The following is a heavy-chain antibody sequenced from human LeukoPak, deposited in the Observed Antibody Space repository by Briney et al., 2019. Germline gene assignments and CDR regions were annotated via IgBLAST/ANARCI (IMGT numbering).Heavy chain of an antibody. CDR2: MNPNSGNT. J-gene: IGHJ4*02. D-gene: IGHD3-3*01. CDR1: GYTFTSYD. CDR3: ARGAYDFWSGYYPHFDY. Sequence: ASVKVSCKASGYTFTSYDINWVRQATGQGLEWMGWMNPNSGNTGYAQKFQGRVTMTRNTSISTAYMELSSLRSEDTAVCYCARGAYDFWSGYYPHFDYWGQGTLVTVSS. V-gene: IGHV1-8*01.